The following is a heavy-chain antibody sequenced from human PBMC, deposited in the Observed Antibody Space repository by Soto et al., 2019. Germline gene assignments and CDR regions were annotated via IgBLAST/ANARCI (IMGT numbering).Heavy chain of an antibody. V-gene: IGHV4-30-4*08. CDR2: IHYSGSI. CDR3: AREGDGGDRDYYGLDV. D-gene: IGHD2-21*02. CDR1: GGSISYEYYH. J-gene: IGHJ6*02. Sequence: QVQLQQSGPGLVKPSQTLSLTCTVSGGSISYEYYHWTWIRQSPGKGLEWIGYIHYSGSILYNPSFKSRVTISVDTSKNQFSLQLSSVTAADTAVYFCAREGDGGDRDYYGLDVWGQGTTVTVSS.